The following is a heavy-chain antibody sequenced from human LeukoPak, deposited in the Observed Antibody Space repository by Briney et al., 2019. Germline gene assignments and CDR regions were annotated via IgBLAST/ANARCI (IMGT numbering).Heavy chain of an antibody. D-gene: IGHD2-15*01. CDR3: ARDIDSMIPNTADAFDI. CDR1: GFPFDDYG. J-gene: IGHJ3*02. V-gene: IGHV3-20*04. Sequence: PGGSLRLSCAASGFPFDDYGMTWVRQAPGKGLEWVSGINWNGGSTGYADSVKGRFTISRDNAKNSLYLQMNSLRAEDTAVYYCARDIDSMIPNTADAFDIWGQGTMVTVSS. CDR2: INWNGGST.